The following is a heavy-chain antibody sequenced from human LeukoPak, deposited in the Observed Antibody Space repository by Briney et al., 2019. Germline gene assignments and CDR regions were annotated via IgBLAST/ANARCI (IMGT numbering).Heavy chain of an antibody. CDR3: AKDMDTAMVLDYYYGMDV. CDR1: GFTFDDYT. J-gene: IGHJ6*02. Sequence: GGSLRLSCAASGFTFDDYTTHWVRQAPGKGLEWVSLISWDGGSTYYADSVKGRFTISRDNSKNSLYLQMNSLRTEDTALYYCAKDMDTAMVLDYYYGMDVWGQGTTVTVSS. D-gene: IGHD5-18*01. CDR2: ISWDGGST. V-gene: IGHV3-43*01.